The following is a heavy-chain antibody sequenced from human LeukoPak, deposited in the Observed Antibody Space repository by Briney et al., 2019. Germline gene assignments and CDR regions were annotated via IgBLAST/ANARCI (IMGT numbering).Heavy chain of an antibody. J-gene: IGHJ6*03. Sequence: ASVKVSCKASGYTFTRYGISWVRQPPAQGLEWVGWISAYNCNTNYEQKFQGRVTMTTDTSTSTAYMELRSLRSDDTAVYYCARDGSATYDFWSGSYPEWADYYYFYMDVWGKGTTVTVSS. V-gene: IGHV1-18*01. CDR1: GYTFTRYG. CDR3: ARDGSATYDFWSGSYPEWADYYYFYMDV. D-gene: IGHD3-3*01. CDR2: ISAYNCNT.